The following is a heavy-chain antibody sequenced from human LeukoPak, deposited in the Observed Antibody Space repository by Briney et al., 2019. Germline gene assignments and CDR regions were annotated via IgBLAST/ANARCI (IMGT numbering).Heavy chain of an antibody. CDR1: GGSISSYY. Sequence: PSETLSLTCTVSGGSISSYYWSWIRQLPGKGLEWIGYIYYSGSTNYNPSLKSRVTISVDTSKNQFSLKLSSVTAADTAVYYCARARVDSYDYWGQGTLVTVSS. D-gene: IGHD3-3*01. V-gene: IGHV4-59*01. CDR3: ARARVDSYDY. J-gene: IGHJ4*02. CDR2: IYYSGST.